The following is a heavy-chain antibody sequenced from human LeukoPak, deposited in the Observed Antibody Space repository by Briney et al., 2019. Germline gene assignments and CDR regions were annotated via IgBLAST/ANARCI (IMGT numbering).Heavy chain of an antibody. Sequence: PGGSLRLSCAASGFTFSSYAMSWARQAPGKGLEWVANIKQDGSEKYYVDSVKGRFTISRDNAKNSLYLQMNSLRAEDTAVYYCARDRGAAAGSWGYWGQGTLVTVSS. J-gene: IGHJ4*02. CDR3: ARDRGAAAGSWGY. CDR1: GFTFSSYA. V-gene: IGHV3-7*03. D-gene: IGHD6-13*01. CDR2: IKQDGSEK.